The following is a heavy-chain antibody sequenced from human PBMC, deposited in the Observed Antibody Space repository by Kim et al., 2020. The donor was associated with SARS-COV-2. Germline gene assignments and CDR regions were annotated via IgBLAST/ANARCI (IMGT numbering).Heavy chain of an antibody. J-gene: IGHJ4*02. V-gene: IGHV4-39*07. CDR2: IYYNGDT. CDR3: ARRNQEDFDY. CDR1: SGPINSSTYY. Sequence: SETLSLTCTVSSGPINSSTYYWGWIRQPPGKGLEWIGNIYYNGDTYSNPSLKSRVTISVDTSKNHFSLKLSSVTAADTAVYYCARRNQEDFDYWGQGILV.